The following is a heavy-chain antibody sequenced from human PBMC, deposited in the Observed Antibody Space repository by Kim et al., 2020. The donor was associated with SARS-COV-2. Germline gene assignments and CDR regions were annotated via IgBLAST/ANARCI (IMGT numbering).Heavy chain of an antibody. Sequence: GGSLRLSCAASGFTFSSYGMHWVRQAPGKGLEWVANIKYDGSNKYYADSVKGRFTISRDNAKNTLYLQMNSLRAEDTAVYYCASVYSNYGGIDYWGQGTLVTVSS. D-gene: IGHD4-4*01. CDR3: ASVYSNYGGIDY. J-gene: IGHJ4*02. CDR2: IKYDGSNK. V-gene: IGHV3-33*08. CDR1: GFTFSSYG.